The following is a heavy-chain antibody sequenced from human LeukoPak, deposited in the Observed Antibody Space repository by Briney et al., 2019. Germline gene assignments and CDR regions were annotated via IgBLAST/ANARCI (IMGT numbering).Heavy chain of an antibody. V-gene: IGHV3-9*03. D-gene: IGHD2-15*01. J-gene: IGHJ4*02. Sequence: GRSPRLSCAASGFTFDDYAMHWVRQAPGKGLEWVSGISWNSGSIVYVDSVKGRFTISRDNAKNSLYLQMDSLGPEDMALYYCVKDVSLGFCSGGSCSAHFDYWGQGTLVTVSS. CDR2: ISWNSGSI. CDR1: GFTFDDYA. CDR3: VKDVSLGFCSGGSCSAHFDY.